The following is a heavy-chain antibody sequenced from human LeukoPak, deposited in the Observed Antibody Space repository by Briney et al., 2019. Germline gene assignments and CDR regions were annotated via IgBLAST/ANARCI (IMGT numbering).Heavy chain of an antibody. Sequence: SETLSLTCTVSGYSISSGYYWSWIRQPPGKGLEWIGYTYYSGSTNYNPSLKSRVTISVDTSKNQFSLRLRSVTAADTAVYYCARVTGYMIEDYFDYWGQGTLVTVSS. CDR3: ARVTGYMIEDYFDY. CDR2: TYYSGST. D-gene: IGHD3-22*01. J-gene: IGHJ4*02. V-gene: IGHV4-61*01. CDR1: GYSISSGYY.